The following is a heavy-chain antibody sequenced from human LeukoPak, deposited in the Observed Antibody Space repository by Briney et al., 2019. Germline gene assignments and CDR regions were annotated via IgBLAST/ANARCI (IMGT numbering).Heavy chain of an antibody. Sequence: GGSLRLSCAASGFTFSSYSMNWVRQAPGKGLEWVSSISSSSSYIYYADSVKGRFTISRDNAKNSLYLQMNSLRAEDTAVYYCARDATYGGKTFDYWGQGTLVTVSS. V-gene: IGHV3-21*01. CDR2: ISSSSSYI. J-gene: IGHJ4*02. CDR3: ARDATYGGKTFDY. D-gene: IGHD4-23*01. CDR1: GFTFSSYS.